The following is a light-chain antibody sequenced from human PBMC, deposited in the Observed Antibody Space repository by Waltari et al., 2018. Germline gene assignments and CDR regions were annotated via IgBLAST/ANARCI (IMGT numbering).Light chain of an antibody. Sequence: QAVVTQEPSLTVSPGGTVTLTCGSSSGPVPSSHYPYWLQQRPGQAPRPHIFDSFMKHSLQPARFSGALLGGKAARTLSGEQAEDEAAYYCLLAYSGGVGVYGGGTKLAVL. J-gene: IGLJ3*02. CDR3: LLAYSGGVGV. V-gene: IGLV7-46*01. CDR2: DSF. CDR1: SGPVPSSHY.